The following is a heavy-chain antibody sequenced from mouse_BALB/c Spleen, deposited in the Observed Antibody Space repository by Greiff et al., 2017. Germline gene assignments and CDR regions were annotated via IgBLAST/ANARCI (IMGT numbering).Heavy chain of an antibody. CDR1: GYSFTGYN. V-gene: IGHV1S135*01. Sequence: EVQLQQSGPELGKPGASVKLSCKASGYSFTGYNMYWVKQSPRKSLEWIGYIDPYNGGTSYNQKSKGKATLTVDKSSSTAYMHLNSLTSEDSAFYYCARGGSYDAMDYWGQGTSVTVSS. CDR2: IDPYNGGT. J-gene: IGHJ4*01. D-gene: IGHD1-1*01. CDR3: ARGGSYDAMDY.